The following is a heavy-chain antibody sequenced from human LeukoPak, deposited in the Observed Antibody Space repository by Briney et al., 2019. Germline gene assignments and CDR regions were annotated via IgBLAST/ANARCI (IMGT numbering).Heavy chain of an antibody. CDR3: ARERSGKWGFDY. Sequence: SEALSLTCTVSGYSISTGYYWDWVRQPPGKGLEWIGTFYHGGSTYYTPSLKSRVTISVDTSKNQFSLNLTSVTAADTAVYYCARERSGKWGFDYWGQGTLVTVSS. J-gene: IGHJ4*02. CDR1: GYSISTGYY. CDR2: FYHGGST. V-gene: IGHV4-38-2*02. D-gene: IGHD1-26*01.